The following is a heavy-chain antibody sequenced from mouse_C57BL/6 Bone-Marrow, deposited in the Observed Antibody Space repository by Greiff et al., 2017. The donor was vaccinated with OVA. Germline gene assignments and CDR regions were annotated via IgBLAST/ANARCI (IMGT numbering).Heavy chain of an antibody. V-gene: IGHV1-52*01. CDR3: ARGWLLAYYAMDY. Sequence: QVQLQQPGAELVRPGSSVKLSCKASGYTFTSYWMHWVKQRPIQGLEWIGNIDPSDSETHYTQKFQDKATLTVDKSSSTAYMQLSSLTSEDSAVYYGARGWLLAYYAMDYWGQGTSVTVSS. D-gene: IGHD2-3*01. CDR2: IDPSDSET. J-gene: IGHJ4*01. CDR1: GYTFTSYW.